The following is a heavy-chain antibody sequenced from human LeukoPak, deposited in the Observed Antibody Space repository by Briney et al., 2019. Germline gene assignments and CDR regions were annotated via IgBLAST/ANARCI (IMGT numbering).Heavy chain of an antibody. CDR1: GYSFTSYW. J-gene: IGHJ4*02. CDR3: ARRGYYASGEPYYFDY. Sequence: GESLKILCKGSGYSFTSYWVGWVRQMPGKGLGWMGIIYPGDSDTRYRPSFQCHITISADKSISTAYLQWSSLKASDTAMYYCARRGYYASGEPYYFDYWGQGTLVTVSS. CDR2: IYPGDSDT. D-gene: IGHD3-10*01. V-gene: IGHV5-51*01.